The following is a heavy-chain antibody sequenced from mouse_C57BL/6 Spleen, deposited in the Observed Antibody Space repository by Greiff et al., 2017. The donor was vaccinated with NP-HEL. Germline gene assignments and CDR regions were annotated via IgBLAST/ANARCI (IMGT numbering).Heavy chain of an antibody. CDR2: IWSGGST. D-gene: IGHD2-2*01. Sequence: VQLVESGPGLVQPSQSLSITCTVSGFSLTSYGVHWVRQSPGKGLEWLGVIWSGGSTDYNAAFISRLSISKDNSKSQVFFKMNSLQADDTAIYYCARMDGYDVAWFAYWGQGTLVTVSA. V-gene: IGHV2-2*01. J-gene: IGHJ3*01. CDR3: ARMDGYDVAWFAY. CDR1: GFSLTSYG.